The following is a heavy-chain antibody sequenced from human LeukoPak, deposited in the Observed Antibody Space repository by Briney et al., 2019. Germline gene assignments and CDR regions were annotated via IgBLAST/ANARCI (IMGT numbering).Heavy chain of an antibody. CDR3: ARSKSGSSWYLPDY. J-gene: IGHJ4*02. D-gene: IGHD6-13*01. CDR2: ISYDGSIE. CDR1: GFTFSSYG. Sequence: GGSLRLPCAASGFTFSSYGMHWVRQAPGKGLEWLAVISYDGSIEYYADSVKGRFTISRDNSKNTLYLQMNSLRAEDTAVYYCARSKSGSSWYLPDYWGQGTLVTVSS. V-gene: IGHV3-30*03.